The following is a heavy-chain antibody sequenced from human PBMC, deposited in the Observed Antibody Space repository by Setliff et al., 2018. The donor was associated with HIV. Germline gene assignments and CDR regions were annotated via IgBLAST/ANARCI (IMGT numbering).Heavy chain of an antibody. CDR2: IYPGDPDA. Sequence: GESLKISCKGSGYSFTSYWIAWVRQMPGKGLEWMGMIYPGDPDARYNPSLQGQVTISADKSIDTAYLQWDNLRASDTAMYYCAKYSPAAWFDSWGQGTLVTVSS. CDR3: AKYSPAAWFDS. CDR1: GYSFTSYW. D-gene: IGHD2-15*01. V-gene: IGHV5-51*01. J-gene: IGHJ5*01.